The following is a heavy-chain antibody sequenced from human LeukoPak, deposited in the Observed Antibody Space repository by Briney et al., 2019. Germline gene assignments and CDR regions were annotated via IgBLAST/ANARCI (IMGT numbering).Heavy chain of an antibody. D-gene: IGHD1-26*01. V-gene: IGHV3-33*06. CDR3: AKDVGKWESLHFFDY. Sequence: PGGSLRLSCAASGFTFNYYGMHWVRQAPGKGLEWVAVIWSDGSKKYYADSVKGRFTVSRDDSKSTLYLQMNSLRGDDTAVYYCAKDVGKWESLHFFDYWGQGTLVTVSS. CDR2: IWSDGSKK. CDR1: GFTFNYYG. J-gene: IGHJ4*02.